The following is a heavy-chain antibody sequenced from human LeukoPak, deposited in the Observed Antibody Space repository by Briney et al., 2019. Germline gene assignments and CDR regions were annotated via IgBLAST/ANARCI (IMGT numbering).Heavy chain of an antibody. CDR2: IRYDGSNK. D-gene: IGHD6-6*01. Sequence: PGGSLRLSCAASGFTFSSYGMHWVRQAPGKGLEWVAFIRYDGSNKYYADSVKGRFTISRDNSKNTLYLQMNSLRAEDTAVYYCARDPPVRYSSSYLFDYWGQGTLVTVSS. CDR1: GFTFSSYG. J-gene: IGHJ4*02. CDR3: ARDPPVRYSSSYLFDY. V-gene: IGHV3-30*02.